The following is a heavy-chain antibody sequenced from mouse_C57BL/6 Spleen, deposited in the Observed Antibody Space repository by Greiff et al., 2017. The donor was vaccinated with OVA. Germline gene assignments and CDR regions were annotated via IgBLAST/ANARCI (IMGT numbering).Heavy chain of an antibody. CDR3: TNYSNPHWYCDG. V-gene: IGHV1-15*01. CDR2: IDPETGGT. CDR1: GYTFTDYE. J-gene: IGHJ1*03. Sequence: VQLQQSGAELVRPGASVTLSCKASGYTFTDYEMHWVKQTPVHGLEWIGAIDPETGGTAYNQKFKGKAILTADKSSSTAYMELRSLTAEDSAVYYCTNYSNPHWYCDGWGTGTTVTVSS. D-gene: IGHD2-5*01.